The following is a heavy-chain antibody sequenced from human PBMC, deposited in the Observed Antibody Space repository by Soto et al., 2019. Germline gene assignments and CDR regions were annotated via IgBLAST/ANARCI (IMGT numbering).Heavy chain of an antibody. CDR3: ARHPGYYDILTGYTTYYFDY. CDR1: GGSISSYY. CDR2: IYYSGST. J-gene: IGHJ4*02. Sequence: SETLSLTCTVSGGSISSYYWSWIRQPPGKGLEWIGYIYYSGSTNYNPSLKSRVTISLDTPKNQFSLKLSSVTAADTAVYYCARHPGYYDILTGYTTYYFDYWGQGILVTSP. D-gene: IGHD3-9*01. V-gene: IGHV4-59*08.